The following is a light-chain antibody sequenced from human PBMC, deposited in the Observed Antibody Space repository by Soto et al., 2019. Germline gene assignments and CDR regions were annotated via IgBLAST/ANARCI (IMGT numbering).Light chain of an antibody. V-gene: IGKV3-15*01. Sequence: EIVVTQSPATLSVSPGERATLSCRASQSVSSNFAWYQQKPGQAPRLLIYGASTRATGIPARFSGSGSGTDFTLTIRSLQSEDFAVYYCQQYQTWPWTFGQGTQVQIK. CDR2: GAS. CDR1: QSVSSN. J-gene: IGKJ1*01. CDR3: QQYQTWPWT.